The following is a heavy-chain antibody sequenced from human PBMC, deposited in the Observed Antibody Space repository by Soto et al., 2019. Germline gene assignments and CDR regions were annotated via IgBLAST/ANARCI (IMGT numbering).Heavy chain of an antibody. CDR2: ISTSGTT. CDR1: GGSISNYY. D-gene: IGHD3-10*01. J-gene: IGHJ5*02. V-gene: IGHV4-4*07. Sequence: PSETLSLTCTVSGGSISNYYWTWIRQPAGKGLEWIGRISTSGTTNCNPSLKSRVTMSVDTSKNQFSLKLNSVTAADTAVYYCARDRTVRGDWFDPWGQGTLVTVSS. CDR3: ARDRTVRGDWFDP.